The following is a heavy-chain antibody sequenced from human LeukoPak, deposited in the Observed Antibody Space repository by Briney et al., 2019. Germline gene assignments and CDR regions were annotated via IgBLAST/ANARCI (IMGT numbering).Heavy chain of an antibody. J-gene: IGHJ4*02. CDR1: GYTFTGYY. CDR2: INPNSGGT. Sequence: GASVKVSCKASGYTFTGYYMHWVRQAPGQGLEWMGWINPNSGGTNYAQKFQGRVTMTRDTSISTAYMELSRLRSEDTAVYYCARDLEISSSWYYFDYWGQGTLVTVSS. CDR3: ARDLEISSSWYYFDY. D-gene: IGHD6-13*01. V-gene: IGHV1-2*02.